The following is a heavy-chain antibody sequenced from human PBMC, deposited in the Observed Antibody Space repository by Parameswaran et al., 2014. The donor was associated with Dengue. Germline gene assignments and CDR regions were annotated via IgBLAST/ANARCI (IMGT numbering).Heavy chain of an antibody. V-gene: IGHV3-23*01. D-gene: IGHD4-17*01. CDR2: ISGSGGST. CDR3: AKVPYAVTRTQNRNSGIDFDY. J-gene: IGHJ4*02. Sequence: RWIRQPPGKGLEWVSAISGSGGSTYYADSVKGRFTISRDNSKNTLYLQMNSLRAEDTAVYYCAKVPYAVTRTQNRNSGIDFDYWGQGTLVTVSS.